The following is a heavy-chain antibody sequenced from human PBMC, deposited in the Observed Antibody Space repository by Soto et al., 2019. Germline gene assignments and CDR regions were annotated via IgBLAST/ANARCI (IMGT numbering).Heavy chain of an antibody. CDR3: ASDGGDRYGELSYYFDY. D-gene: IGHD3-10*01. J-gene: IGHJ4*02. Sequence: QVQLVQSGAEVKKPGASVKVSCKASGYTFTSYGISWVRQAPGQGLEWMGWISAYNGNTNYAQKLQGRVTMTTDTSTSTAYMDLRSLRSDDTAVYYWASDGGDRYGELSYYFDYWGQGTMVTVSA. CDR2: ISAYNGNT. CDR1: GYTFTSYG. V-gene: IGHV1-18*01.